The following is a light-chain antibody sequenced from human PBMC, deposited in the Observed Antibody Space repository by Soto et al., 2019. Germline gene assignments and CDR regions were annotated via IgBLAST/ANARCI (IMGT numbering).Light chain of an antibody. Sequence: QSALTQPASVSGSPGQSVTISCTGTSNDVGTNDYVSWYQHPPGQAPKILIYEAANRPSGVSHRFSGSKSGNTASLTISGLQAEDEADYYCTSYTSSNTLVFGGGTKLTVL. CDR1: SNDVGTNDY. CDR2: EAA. J-gene: IGLJ2*01. V-gene: IGLV2-14*01. CDR3: TSYTSSNTLV.